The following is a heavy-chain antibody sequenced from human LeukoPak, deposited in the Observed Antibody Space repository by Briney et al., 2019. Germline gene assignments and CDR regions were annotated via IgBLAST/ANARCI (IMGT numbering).Heavy chain of an antibody. V-gene: IGHV3-21*01. CDR1: GFTFSSYS. CDR2: IISSSSYI. D-gene: IGHD3-22*01. J-gene: IGHJ4*02. CDR3: AKGSSGYYRY. Sequence: GGSLRLSCAASGFTFSSYSMNWVRQAPGQGLEWVSSIISSSSYIYYADSVKGRFTISRDNAKNSLYLQMNSLRAEDTAVYYCAKGSSGYYRYWGQGTLVTVSS.